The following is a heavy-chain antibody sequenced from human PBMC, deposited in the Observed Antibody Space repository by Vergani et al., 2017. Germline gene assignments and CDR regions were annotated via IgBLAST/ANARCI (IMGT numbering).Heavy chain of an antibody. Sequence: QVQLVESGGGVVQPGGSLRLSCIASGFTFRIYGTHWVRQTPGKGLEWVAFIQYDGSDIFYADFVEGRFTISRDNSKNSLYLQMRSLRFDDTAVYYCARDGAQLCSSPTCPTYYYMDVWGKGTTVTVSS. CDR1: GFTFRIYG. D-gene: IGHD2-2*01. V-gene: IGHV3-30*02. CDR2: IQYDGSDI. CDR3: ARDGAQLCSSPTCPTYYYMDV. J-gene: IGHJ6*03.